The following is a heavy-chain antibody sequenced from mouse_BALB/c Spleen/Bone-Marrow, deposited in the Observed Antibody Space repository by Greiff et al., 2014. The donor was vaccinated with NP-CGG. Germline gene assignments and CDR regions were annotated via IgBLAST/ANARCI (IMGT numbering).Heavy chain of an antibody. CDR2: ISSGGGNT. Sequence: EVNVVESGGGLVKPGGSLKLSCAASGFTFSSYTMSWVRQTPEKRLEWVATISSGGGNTYYPDSVKGRFTISRDNAKNNLYQKMSSMRSEDAASYYYARPAYYYGSNYAMDYWGQGTSVTVSS. CDR1: GFTFSSYT. CDR3: ARPAYYYGSNYAMDY. D-gene: IGHD1-1*01. V-gene: IGHV5-9*03. J-gene: IGHJ4*01.